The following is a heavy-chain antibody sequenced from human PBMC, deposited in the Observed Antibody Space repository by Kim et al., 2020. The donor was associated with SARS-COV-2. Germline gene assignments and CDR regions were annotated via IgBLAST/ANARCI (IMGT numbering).Heavy chain of an antibody. CDR3: ARIEVFDFDF. Sequence: SETLSLTCAVYGGSFSTYYWSWIRQSPGKGLEWIGEINHSGSTNYNPSLKSRVTISVDTSKNQFSLKLSSVTAADTAVYYCARIEVFDFDFWGQGTLVTV. CDR1: GGSFSTYY. CDR2: INHSGST. D-gene: IGHD2-21*01. J-gene: IGHJ4*02. V-gene: IGHV4-34*01.